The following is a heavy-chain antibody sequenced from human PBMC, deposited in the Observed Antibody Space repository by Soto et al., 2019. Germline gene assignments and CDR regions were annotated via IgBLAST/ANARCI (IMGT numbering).Heavy chain of an antibody. CDR2: IFHSGST. CDR3: ARSLPGVFLGY. V-gene: IGHV4-59*08. J-gene: IGHJ4*02. D-gene: IGHD2-2*01. Sequence: QVQLQESGPGLVKPSETPSLTCTVSGGSISSDYWSWIRQPPGKGLEWIAYIFHSGSTNYNPSLKSRVPISLDMSRNQFSLKLSSVTAADTAMYYCARSLPGVFLGYWGQGILVTVSS. CDR1: GGSISSDY.